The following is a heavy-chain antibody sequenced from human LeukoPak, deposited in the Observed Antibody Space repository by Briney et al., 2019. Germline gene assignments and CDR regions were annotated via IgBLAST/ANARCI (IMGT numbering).Heavy chain of an antibody. CDR2: IYSTGST. Sequence: PSETLSLTCTVSGGSIANCYWSWIRQSPGGGLEWIGFIYSTGSTNYNPSLRSRLTISVDTSKNQFSLKLGSVTAADTAVYYCARHFKHVRSGTQHWFDPWGQGTLVTVSS. D-gene: IGHD1-14*01. V-gene: IGHV4-4*09. CDR3: ARHFKHVRSGTQHWFDP. J-gene: IGHJ5*02. CDR1: GGSIANCY.